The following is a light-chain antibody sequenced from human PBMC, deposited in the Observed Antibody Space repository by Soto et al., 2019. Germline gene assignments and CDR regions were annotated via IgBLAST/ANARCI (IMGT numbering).Light chain of an antibody. CDR1: QDISNY. Sequence: DIQMTQSPSSLSASIGDRVTITCQASQDISNYLNWFQHKPGKAPKLLIYDASSLESGVPSRFSGSGSGTEFTLTISSLQPEDVATYYCQKCKVAPFTFGGGTKVDIK. CDR2: DAS. V-gene: IGKV1-33*01. CDR3: QKCKVAPFT. J-gene: IGKJ4*01.